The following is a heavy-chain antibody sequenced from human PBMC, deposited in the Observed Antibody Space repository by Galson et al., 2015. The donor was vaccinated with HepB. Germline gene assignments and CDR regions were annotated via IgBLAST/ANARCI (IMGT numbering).Heavy chain of an antibody. D-gene: IGHD6-19*01. Sequence: SLRLSCAASGFTFSDYYMSWIRQAPGKGLEWLSYINCDSGDTTYADSVKGRFTISRDNAQNSMYLQMNSLRAEDTAVNYCARDRFSGCSSSGRSHLISYYYALDVWGQGTTVTVSS. CDR2: INCDSGDT. J-gene: IGHJ6*02. CDR3: ARDRFSGCSSSGRSHLISYYYALDV. CDR1: GFTFSDYY. V-gene: IGHV3-11*06.